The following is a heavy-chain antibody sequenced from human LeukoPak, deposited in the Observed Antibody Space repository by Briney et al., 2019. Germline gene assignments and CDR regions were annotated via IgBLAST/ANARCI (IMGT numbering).Heavy chain of an antibody. CDR2: IYTSGRT. Sequence: PSGTLSLTCTVSGGSISSGSYYWSWIRQPAGKGLEWIGRIYTSGRTNYNPSLKSRVTISVDTSKNQFSLKLSSVTAADTAVYYCARDDSSGSVSFDYWGQGTLVTVSS. CDR1: GGSISSGSYY. J-gene: IGHJ4*02. D-gene: IGHD3-22*01. V-gene: IGHV4-61*02. CDR3: ARDDSSGSVSFDY.